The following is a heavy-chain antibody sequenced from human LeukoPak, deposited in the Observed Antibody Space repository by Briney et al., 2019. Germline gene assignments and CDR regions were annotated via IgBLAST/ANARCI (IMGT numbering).Heavy chain of an antibody. CDR1: GGTFISYA. Sequence: ASVKVSCKASGGTFISYAISWVRQAPGQGLEWMGGIIPIFGTANYAQKFQGRVTITADESTSTAYMELSSLRSEDTAVYYCARDGPAYNWNDVGWFDPWGQGTLVTVSS. D-gene: IGHD1-20*01. V-gene: IGHV1-69*13. CDR3: ARDGPAYNWNDVGWFDP. CDR2: IIPIFGTA. J-gene: IGHJ5*02.